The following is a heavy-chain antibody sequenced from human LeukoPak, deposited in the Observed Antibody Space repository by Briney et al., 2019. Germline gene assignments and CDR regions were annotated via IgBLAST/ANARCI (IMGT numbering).Heavy chain of an antibody. CDR1: GFTFSSYD. V-gene: IGHV3-13*01. CDR3: ARDSSGYPYYFDY. D-gene: IGHD3-22*01. Sequence: GGSLRLSCAASGFTFSSYDMHWVRQATGKGLEWVSAIGTAGDTYYPGSVKGRFTISRENAKNSLYLQMNSLRAEDTAVYYCARDSSGYPYYFDYWGQGTLVTVSS. CDR2: IGTAGDT. J-gene: IGHJ4*02.